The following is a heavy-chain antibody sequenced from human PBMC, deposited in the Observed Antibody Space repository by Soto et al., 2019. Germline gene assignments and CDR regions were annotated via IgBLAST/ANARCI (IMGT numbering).Heavy chain of an antibody. J-gene: IGHJ6*02. V-gene: IGHV4-34*01. D-gene: IGHD5-18*01. CDR1: GGSFSGYY. CDR3: ARGPIRYSYGVYYYYGMDV. Sequence: SETLSLTCAVYGGSFSGYYWSWIRQPPGKGLEWIGEINHSGSTNYNPSLKSRVTISVDTSKNQFSLKLSSVTAADTAVYYCARGPIRYSYGVYYYYGMDVWGQGTTVTVSS. CDR2: INHSGST.